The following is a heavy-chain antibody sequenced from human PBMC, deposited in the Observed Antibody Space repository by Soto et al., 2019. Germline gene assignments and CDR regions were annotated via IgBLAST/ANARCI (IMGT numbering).Heavy chain of an antibody. CDR1: GGSVSSGSYY. J-gene: IGHJ5*02. Sequence: QVQLQESGPGLVKPSETLSLTCTVSGGSVSSGSYYWSWIRQPPGKGLEWIGYIYYSGSTNYNPSPKSRGTISVDTSKNQVSLKLSSVTAANTAVYYCARAWIQLWLDWFDPWGQGTLVTVSS. V-gene: IGHV4-61*01. CDR3: ARAWIQLWLDWFDP. CDR2: IYYSGST. D-gene: IGHD5-18*01.